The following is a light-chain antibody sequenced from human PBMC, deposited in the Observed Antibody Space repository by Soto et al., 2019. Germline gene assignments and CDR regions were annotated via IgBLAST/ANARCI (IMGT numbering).Light chain of an antibody. CDR3: YSYTSSSTLV. J-gene: IGLJ2*01. CDR1: NSDVGGYKY. CDR2: DVS. V-gene: IGLV2-14*01. Sequence: QSALTQPASVSGPPGQSITISCTGTNSDVGGYKYVSWFQQHPGKAPKLIIFDVSDRPSGVSNRFSGSKSGNTASLTISGLQAEDEADYYCYSYTSSSTLVFGGGTKLTVL.